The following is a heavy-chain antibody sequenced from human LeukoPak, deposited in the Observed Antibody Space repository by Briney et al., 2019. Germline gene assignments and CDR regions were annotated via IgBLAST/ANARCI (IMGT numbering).Heavy chain of an antibody. D-gene: IGHD6-13*01. V-gene: IGHV5-51*01. J-gene: IGHJ4*02. CDR3: ARTHSSSWSGFDY. CDR1: GYTFSSYW. CDR2: IFPSDSDT. Sequence: GESLKISCKGSGYTFSSYWIGWVRQTPGKGLEWMGIIFPSDSDTRYSPSFQGQVTISADKSISTAYLQWSSLKASDTAMYYCARTHSSSWSGFDYWGQGTLVTVSS.